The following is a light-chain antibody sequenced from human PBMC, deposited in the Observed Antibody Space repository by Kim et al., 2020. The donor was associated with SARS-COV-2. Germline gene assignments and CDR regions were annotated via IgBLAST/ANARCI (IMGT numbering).Light chain of an antibody. J-gene: IGLJ2*01. Sequence: GQSITISCTGTSSDIGGYNSVSWYQPHPGKAPKLMIYDVSKRPSGVSNRFSGSKSGNTASLTISGLQAEDEADYYCSSYTSSSTLVFGGGTKLTVL. CDR2: DVS. CDR3: SSYTSSSTLV. V-gene: IGLV2-14*03. CDR1: SSDIGGYNS.